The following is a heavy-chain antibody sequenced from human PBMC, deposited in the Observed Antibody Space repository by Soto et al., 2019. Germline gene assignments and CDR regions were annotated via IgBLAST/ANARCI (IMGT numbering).Heavy chain of an antibody. CDR3: ARGVKRITIFGVVPYYYYYGMDV. J-gene: IGHJ6*02. V-gene: IGHV1-18*01. Sequence: GASVKVSCKASGYTFTSYGISWVRQAPGQGLEGMGWISAYNGNTNYAQKFQGRVTMTTDTSTSTAYMELRSLRSDDTAVYYCARGVKRITIFGVVPYYYYYGMDVWGQGTTVTVSS. CDR1: GYTFTSYG. D-gene: IGHD3-3*01. CDR2: ISAYNGNT.